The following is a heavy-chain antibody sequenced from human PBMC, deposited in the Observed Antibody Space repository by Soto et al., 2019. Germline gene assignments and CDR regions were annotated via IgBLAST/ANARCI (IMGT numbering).Heavy chain of an antibody. D-gene: IGHD1-26*01. V-gene: IGHV3-48*03. CDR1: GFTFSSYE. CDR2: ISSSGSTI. CDR3: ARGYYASDAFDI. Sequence: PGGSLRLSCAASGFTFSSYEMNWVRQAPRKGLEWVSYISSSGSTIYYADSVKGRFTISRDNAKNSLYLQMNSLRAEDTAVYYCARGYYASDAFDIWAQGTMVPVSS. J-gene: IGHJ3*02.